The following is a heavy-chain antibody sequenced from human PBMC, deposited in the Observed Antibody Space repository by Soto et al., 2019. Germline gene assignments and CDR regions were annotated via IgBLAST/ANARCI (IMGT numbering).Heavy chain of an antibody. CDR3: ARVASVYYDSIQTWFDP. CDR2: INPNSGGT. V-gene: IGHV1-2*02. CDR1: GYTFTGYY. D-gene: IGHD3-22*01. Sequence: GAAVKVSCKASGYTFTGYYMLWVRQAPGQGREWMGWINPNSGGTNYAQKFQGRVTMTRDTSISTAYMELSRLRSDDTAVYYCARVASVYYDSIQTWFDPWGQGTLVTVSS. J-gene: IGHJ5*02.